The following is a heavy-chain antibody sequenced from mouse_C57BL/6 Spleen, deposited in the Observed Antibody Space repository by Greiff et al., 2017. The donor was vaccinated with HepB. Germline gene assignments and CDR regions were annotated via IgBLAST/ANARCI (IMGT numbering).Heavy chain of an antibody. CDR3: ARGYGSKKGWFAY. V-gene: IGHV1-69*01. D-gene: IGHD1-1*01. CDR2: IDPSDSYT. Sequence: QVQLQQPGAELVMPGASVKLSCKASGYTFTSYWMHWVKQRPGQGLEWIGEIDPSDSYTNYNQKFKGKSTLTVDKSSSTAYMQLSSLTSEDSAVYYCARGYGSKKGWFAYWGQGTLVTVSA. CDR1: GYTFTSYW. J-gene: IGHJ3*01.